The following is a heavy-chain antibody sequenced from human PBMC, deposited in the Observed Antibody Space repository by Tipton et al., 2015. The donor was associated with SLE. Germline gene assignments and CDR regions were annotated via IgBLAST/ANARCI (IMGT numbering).Heavy chain of an antibody. CDR1: GFTFSSYV. CDR2: ISYDGSNK. Sequence: SLRLSCAASGFTFSSYVMHWVRQAPGKGLEWVAVISYDGSNKYYADSVKGRFTISRDNSKNTLYLQMNSLRAEDTAVYYCARVHYYPDYWGQGTLVAVSS. D-gene: IGHD3-22*01. V-gene: IGHV3-30-3*01. J-gene: IGHJ4*02. CDR3: ARVHYYPDY.